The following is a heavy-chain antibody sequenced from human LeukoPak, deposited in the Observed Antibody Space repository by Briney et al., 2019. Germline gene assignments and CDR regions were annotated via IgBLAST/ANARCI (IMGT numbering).Heavy chain of an antibody. V-gene: IGHV4-34*01. CDR2: INHSGST. CDR3: ARGFYGEPLDY. Sequence: PSETLSLTCAVYGGSFSGYYWSWLRQPPGKGLEWIGEINHSGSTNYNPSLKSRVTISVDTSKNQFSLKLSSVTAADTAVYYCARGFYGEPLDYWGQGTLVTVSS. CDR1: GGSFSGYY. J-gene: IGHJ4*02. D-gene: IGHD4-17*01.